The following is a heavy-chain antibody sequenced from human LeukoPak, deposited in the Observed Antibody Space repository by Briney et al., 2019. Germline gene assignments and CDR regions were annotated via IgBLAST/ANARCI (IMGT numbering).Heavy chain of an antibody. CDR3: ALRRVTKYYYGMYV. CDR2: IIPIFGTA. D-gene: IGHD4-17*01. J-gene: IGHJ6*04. V-gene: IGHV1-69*13. CDR1: GGTFSSYA. Sequence: GASVKVSCKASGGTFSSYAISWVRQAPGQGLEWMGGIIPIFGTANYAQKFQGRVTITADESTSTAYMELSSLRSEDTAVYYCALRRVTKYYYGMYVWGKGTTVTVSS.